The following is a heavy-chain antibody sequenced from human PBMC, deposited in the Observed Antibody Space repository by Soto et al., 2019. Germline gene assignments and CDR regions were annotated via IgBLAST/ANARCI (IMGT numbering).Heavy chain of an antibody. CDR3: ARGAAYCSSTSCAFDY. D-gene: IGHD2-2*01. Sequence: EVQLVESGGGLVQPGGSLRLSCAASGFTVSSNYMSWVRQAPGKGLEWVSVIYSGGSTYYADSVKGRFTISRHNSKNTLYLQMNSLRAEDTAVYYCARGAAYCSSTSCAFDYWGQGTLFTVSS. CDR1: GFTVSSNY. J-gene: IGHJ4*02. CDR2: IYSGGST. V-gene: IGHV3-53*04.